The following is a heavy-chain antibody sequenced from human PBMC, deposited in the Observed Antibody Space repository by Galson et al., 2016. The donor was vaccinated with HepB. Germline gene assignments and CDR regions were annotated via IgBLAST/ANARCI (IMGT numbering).Heavy chain of an antibody. J-gene: IGHJ4*02. V-gene: IGHV4-31*03. Sequence: TLSLTCTVSGGSISSGGYYWTWIRQHPGKGLEWIGYIYYRGSTYYNPSLESRLSISIHASKNQFSLRLTSVTAADTAVYYCASFPQEDLQLRGPIQDYWGQGALVTVSS. CDR3: ASFPQEDLQLRGPIQDY. D-gene: IGHD6-6*01. CDR1: GGSISSGGYY. CDR2: IYYRGST.